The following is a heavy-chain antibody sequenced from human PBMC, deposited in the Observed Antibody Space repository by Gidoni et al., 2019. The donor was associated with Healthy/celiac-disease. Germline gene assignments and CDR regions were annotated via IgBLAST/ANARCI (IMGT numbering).Heavy chain of an antibody. CDR3: AKDWLEQQLGLDAFDI. D-gene: IGHD6-13*01. V-gene: IGHV3-30*18. CDR2: ISYDGSNK. Sequence: QVQLVESGGGVVQPGRSLRLSCAASGFPFSSYGMHWVRQAPGKGLEWVAVISYDGSNKYYADSVKGRFTISRDNSKNTRYLQMNSLRAEDTAVYYCAKDWLEQQLGLDAFDIWGQGTMVTVSS. J-gene: IGHJ3*02. CDR1: GFPFSSYG.